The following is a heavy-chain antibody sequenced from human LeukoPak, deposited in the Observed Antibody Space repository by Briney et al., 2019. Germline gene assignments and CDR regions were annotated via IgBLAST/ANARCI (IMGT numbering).Heavy chain of an antibody. CDR2: IRYSGRA. CDR3: ALITPAPMGGKLDP. CDR1: GGSISSGNYC. J-gene: IGHJ5*02. V-gene: IGHV4-31*03. Sequence: SETLSLTCTVSGGSISSGNYCWSWIRQHPGKGLESIGYIRYSGRAYYNPSLKSRVTISVDTSKNQFSLKLSSVTAADTALYYCALITPAPMGGKLDPWGQGTLVTVSS. D-gene: IGHD2-2*01.